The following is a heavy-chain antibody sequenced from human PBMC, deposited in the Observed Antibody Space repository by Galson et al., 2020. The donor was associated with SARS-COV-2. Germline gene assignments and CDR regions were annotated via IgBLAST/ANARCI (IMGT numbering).Heavy chain of an antibody. D-gene: IGHD6-13*01. Sequence: KIGESLKISCAASGFTFSDYYMSWIRQTPGKGLEWISYISSSGNDIKYADSVKGRFTVSRDNTKNSLSLQMNSLRAEDTAVYYCVRDVSAAGSHYYSGVDVWGQGTTVTVSS. CDR1: GFTFSDYY. J-gene: IGHJ6*02. CDR3: VRDVSAAGSHYYSGVDV. CDR2: ISSSGNDI. V-gene: IGHV3-11*01.